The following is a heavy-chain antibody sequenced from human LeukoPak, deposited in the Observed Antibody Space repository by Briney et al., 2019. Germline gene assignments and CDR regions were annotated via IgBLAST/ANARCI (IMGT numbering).Heavy chain of an antibody. J-gene: IGHJ2*01. D-gene: IGHD2-2*01. V-gene: IGHV4-4*07. CDR3: ARSHPVVVTPDCWYFDL. CDR1: GGSISSYY. CDR2: IYTSGST. Sequence: SETLSLTCTVSGGSISSYYWSWIRQTAGKGLGWIGRIYTSGSTNYNPSLKSRDTMSVDTSKNQFSLKLSSVTAADTAVYYCARSHPVVVTPDCWYFDLWGRGTLVTVSS.